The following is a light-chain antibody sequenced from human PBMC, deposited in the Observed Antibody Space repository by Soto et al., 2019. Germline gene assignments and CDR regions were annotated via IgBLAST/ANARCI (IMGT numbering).Light chain of an antibody. CDR3: QQHGSSPRT. CDR2: GAS. V-gene: IGKV3-20*01. Sequence: EIALTQSPGTLSMSPGERATLSCRSSQSISSNYLAWYQQKPGQAPRLLIYGASSRATGIPDRYSDSGYGTDFTITISRLEAEDIAISYCQQHGSSPRTFGKGNKVEFK. CDR1: QSISSNY. J-gene: IGKJ1*01.